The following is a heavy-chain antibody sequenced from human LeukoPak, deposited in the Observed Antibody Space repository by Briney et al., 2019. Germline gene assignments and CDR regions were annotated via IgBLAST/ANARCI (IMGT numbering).Heavy chain of an antibody. V-gene: IGHV4-59*01. CDR1: GGSISSYY. Sequence: SETLSLTCTVSGGSISSYYWSWIRQPPGKGLEWIGYIYYSGSTNYNPSLKSRVTISVDTSKNQFSLKLSSVTAADTAVYYRARDNRRQREQWLTTSYGMDVWGQGTTVTVSS. D-gene: IGHD6-19*01. J-gene: IGHJ6*02. CDR2: IYYSGST. CDR3: ARDNRRQREQWLTTSYGMDV.